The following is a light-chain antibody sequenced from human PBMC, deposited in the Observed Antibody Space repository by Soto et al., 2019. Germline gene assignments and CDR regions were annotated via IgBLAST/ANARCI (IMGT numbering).Light chain of an antibody. CDR1: QSISSN. CDR2: GAS. V-gene: IGKV3-15*01. Sequence: EIVMTQSPAPLSVSPGERATLSCRASQSISSNLAWYQQKPGQAPRLLIYGASTRATGIPDRFSGSGPGTEVTLTITSLQSEDVAVYYCQQYHNLPPWTFGQGTNVEI. CDR3: QQYHNLPPWT. J-gene: IGKJ1*01.